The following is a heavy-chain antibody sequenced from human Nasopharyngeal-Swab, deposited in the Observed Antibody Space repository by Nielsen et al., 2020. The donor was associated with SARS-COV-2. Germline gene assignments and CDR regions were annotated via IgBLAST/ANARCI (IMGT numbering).Heavy chain of an antibody. Sequence: SETLSLTCAVYGESFSGYYWSWIRQPPGKGLEWIGEINHSGSTNYNPSLKSRVIISVDTSKNQFSLKLSSVTAADTAVYYCARGGRGLLGYWGQGTLVTVSS. CDR3: ARGGRGLLGY. J-gene: IGHJ4*02. CDR1: GESFSGYY. CDR2: INHSGST. V-gene: IGHV4-34*01. D-gene: IGHD3-10*01.